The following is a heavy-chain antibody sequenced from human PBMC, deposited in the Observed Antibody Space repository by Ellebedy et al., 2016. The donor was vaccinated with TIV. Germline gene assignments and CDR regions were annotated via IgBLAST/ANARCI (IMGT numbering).Heavy chain of an antibody. V-gene: IGHV3-74*01. CDR3: ARDPVGVGPAFDV. CDR1: GFTFSSHW. Sequence: GESLKISCAASGFTFSSHWMHWVRQVPGKGLEWVARVDYDGSRTSYADTVKGRFTISRDNSKDTLFLQMNSLRAEDTAIYFCARDPVGVGPAFDVWGQGTMVTVSS. J-gene: IGHJ3*01. CDR2: VDYDGSRT. D-gene: IGHD4-23*01.